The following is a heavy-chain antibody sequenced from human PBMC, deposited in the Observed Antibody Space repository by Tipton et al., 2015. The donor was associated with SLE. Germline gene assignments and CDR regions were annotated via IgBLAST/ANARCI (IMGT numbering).Heavy chain of an antibody. J-gene: IGHJ2*01. CDR3: ARRGKSNYLNWYSDL. CDR1: GFSFSSYY. Sequence: SLRLSCAASGFSFSSYYMNWVRQVPGKGMAWVSRIETDGRSTAYADSVKGRFTVSRDNAQDTLFLQMNSLIPEDTAFYYCARRGKSNYLNWYSDLGGRGMPVTV. D-gene: IGHD3-10*01. V-gene: IGHV3-74*01. CDR2: IETDGRST.